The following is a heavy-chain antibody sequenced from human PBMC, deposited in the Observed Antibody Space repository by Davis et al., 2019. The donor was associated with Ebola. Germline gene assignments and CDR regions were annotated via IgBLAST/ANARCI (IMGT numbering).Heavy chain of an antibody. J-gene: IGHJ4*02. V-gene: IGHV5-51*01. CDR2: IYPGDSDA. CDR1: GYRFTDHW. D-gene: IGHD6-13*01. CDR3: ARLIARDYFEY. Sequence: GESLKISCRGSGYRFTDHWISWVRQMPGKGLQWVGIIYPGDSDAIYSPSFQGQVTLSADTSVTTAYLQWSSLKASDTAIYYCARLIARDYFEYWGQGTLVTVSS.